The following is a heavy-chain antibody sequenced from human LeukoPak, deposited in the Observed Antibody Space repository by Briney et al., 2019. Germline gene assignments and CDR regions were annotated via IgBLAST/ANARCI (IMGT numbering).Heavy chain of an antibody. V-gene: IGHV5-51*01. CDR2: IYPGDSDT. CDR3: ARSELYYYDSSGTLSLDY. D-gene: IGHD3-22*01. Sequence: HGESLKVSCKGSGYSFTSYWIGWVRQMPGKGLERMGIIYPGDSDTRYSPSFQGQVTISADKSISTAYLQWSSLKASDTAMYYCARSELYYYDSSGTLSLDYWGQGTLVTASS. J-gene: IGHJ4*02. CDR1: GYSFTSYW.